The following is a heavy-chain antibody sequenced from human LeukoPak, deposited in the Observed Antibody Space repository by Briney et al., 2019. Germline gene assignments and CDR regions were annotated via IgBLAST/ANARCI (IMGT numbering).Heavy chain of an antibody. Sequence: GGSLRLSCAASGFTFSSYSMNWVRQAPGKGLEWVSSLSSSSSYIDYADSVKGRFTISRDNAKNSLYLQMNSLRAEDTAVYYCAKDGDYDSSGYYYRSDAFDIWGQGTMVTVSS. CDR2: LSSSSSYI. J-gene: IGHJ3*02. CDR3: AKDGDYDSSGYYYRSDAFDI. D-gene: IGHD3-22*01. V-gene: IGHV3-21*04. CDR1: GFTFSSYS.